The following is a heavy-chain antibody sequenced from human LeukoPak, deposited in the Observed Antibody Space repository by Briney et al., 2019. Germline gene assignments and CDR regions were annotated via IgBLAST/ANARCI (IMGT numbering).Heavy chain of an antibody. CDR1: GFTFGDYD. Sequence: GGSLRLSFTASGFTFGDYDMSWVRQAPGKGLEWVGFIRRKANGGTTEYAASVKGRFTISRDDSKSIAYLQMNSLKTEDTAVYYCTRPYSSGWYRLDYWGQGTLVTVSS. CDR3: TRPYSSGWYRLDY. V-gene: IGHV3-49*04. CDR2: IRRKANGGTT. J-gene: IGHJ4*02. D-gene: IGHD6-19*01.